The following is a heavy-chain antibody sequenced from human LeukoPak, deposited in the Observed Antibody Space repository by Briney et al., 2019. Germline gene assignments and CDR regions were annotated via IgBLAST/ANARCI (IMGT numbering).Heavy chain of an antibody. J-gene: IGHJ4*02. V-gene: IGHV7-4-1*02. D-gene: IGHD3-16*01. CDR2: INTNTGNP. CDR3: ARGLNTNGVYYFDY. CDR1: GYTFTSYA. Sequence: ASVKVSCKASGYTFTSYAMNWVRQAPGQGLEWMGWINTNTGNPTYAQGFTGRFVFSLDTSVGTAYLQISSLKAEDTAVYYCARGLNTNGVYYFDYWGQGTLVTVSS.